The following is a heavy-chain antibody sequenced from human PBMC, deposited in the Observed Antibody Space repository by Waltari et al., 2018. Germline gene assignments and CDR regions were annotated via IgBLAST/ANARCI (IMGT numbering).Heavy chain of an antibody. CDR1: GSSFSTYG. J-gene: IGHJ4*02. Sequence: QVQLVESGGGAVQHGRSLSLSWAAPGSSFSTYGMHWVRHAPGKGLEWVAVIWYDGTNEYYADSVKGRFTISRDNSKNTLYLQMNSLRAEDTAVYYCVRGRGSSDYWGQGTLVTVSS. V-gene: IGHV3-33*01. CDR2: IWYDGTNE. CDR3: VRGRGSSDY. D-gene: IGHD3-10*01.